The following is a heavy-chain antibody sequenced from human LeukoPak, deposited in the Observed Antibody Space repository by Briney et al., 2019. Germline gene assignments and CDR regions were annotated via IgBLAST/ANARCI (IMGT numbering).Heavy chain of an antibody. CDR1: GFTFSSYG. V-gene: IGHV3-30*02. Sequence: WGSLRLSCAASGFTFSSYGMHWVRQAPGKGLEWVAFIRYDGSNKYYADSVKGRFTISRDNSKNTLYLQMNSLRAEDTAVYYCAKGAKRLGYCSGGTCYSNYDYYYMDVWGKGTTVTISS. CDR3: AKGAKRLGYCSGGTCYSNYDYYYMDV. CDR2: IRYDGSNK. D-gene: IGHD2-15*01. J-gene: IGHJ6*03.